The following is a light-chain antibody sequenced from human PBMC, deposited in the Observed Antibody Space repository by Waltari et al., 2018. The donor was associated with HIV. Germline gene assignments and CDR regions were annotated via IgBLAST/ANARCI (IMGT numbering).Light chain of an antibody. CDR1: HSVFYRPNNKNY. J-gene: IGKJ1*01. CDR2: RAS. Sequence: DVVMTQSPDSLAVSLGERATINCKSTHSVFYRPNNKNYIAWYQQRPGQAPKLLISRASARESGVSDRFSGSGSGTNFTLTITSLKTEDVAIYFCQQYLSPPPTFGQGTKVQIK. CDR3: QQYLSPPPT. V-gene: IGKV4-1*01.